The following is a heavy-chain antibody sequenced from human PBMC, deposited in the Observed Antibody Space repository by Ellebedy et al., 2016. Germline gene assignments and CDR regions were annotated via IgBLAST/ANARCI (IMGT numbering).Heavy chain of an antibody. CDR2: IYHSGST. D-gene: IGHD4-23*01. V-gene: IGHV4-38-2*02. J-gene: IGHJ5*02. CDR1: GYSISSGYY. Sequence: SETLSLTXTVSGYSISSGYYWGWIRQPPGKGLEWIGSIYHSGSTYYNPSLKSRVTISVDTSKNQFSLKLSSVTAADTAVYYCASGLRWYNWFNPWGQGTLVTVSS. CDR3: ASGLRWYNWFNP.